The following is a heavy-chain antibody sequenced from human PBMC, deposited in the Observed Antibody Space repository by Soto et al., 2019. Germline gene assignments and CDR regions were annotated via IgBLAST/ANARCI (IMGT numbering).Heavy chain of an antibody. J-gene: IGHJ5*02. CDR2: ISSDGDIT. CDR3: VTVSTFYDILTGQYPTHFFDP. CDR1: GFTFSEYC. D-gene: IGHD3-9*01. V-gene: IGHV3-64D*09. Sequence: GGSLRLSCSASGFTFSEYCMHWVRQAPGKGLQYVSTISSDGDITYYADSVKGRFTISRDNCKNNLYLQMNSLRPEDTAVYYCVTVSTFYDILTGQYPTHFFDPWGQGNLVTV.